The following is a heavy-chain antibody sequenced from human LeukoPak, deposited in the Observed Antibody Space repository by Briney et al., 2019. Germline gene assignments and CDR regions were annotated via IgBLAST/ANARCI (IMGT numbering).Heavy chain of an antibody. CDR2: ISNSGGNT. D-gene: IGHD2-2*01. CDR3: AKIPYIVVVPAADNWFDP. V-gene: IGHV3-23*01. J-gene: IGHJ5*02. Sequence: PGGSLRLSCATSGFTFSDYAMSWVRQAPGKGLEWVSTISNSGGNTHCADSVMGRFTISRDNSKNTLYLQMNSLRAEDTAVYYCAKIPYIVVVPAADNWFDPWGQGTLVTVSS. CDR1: GFTFSDYA.